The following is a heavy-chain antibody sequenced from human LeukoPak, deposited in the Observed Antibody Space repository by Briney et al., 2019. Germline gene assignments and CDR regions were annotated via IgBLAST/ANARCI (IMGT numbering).Heavy chain of an antibody. CDR2: ISGSGAYI. CDR1: GFTFGGSA. J-gene: IGHJ4*02. Sequence: GGSLRLSCEASGFTFGGSAMSWVRQAPGKGLEWVSSISGSGAYIYYADSVKGRFTFSRDNSKSTLYLQMNSLRADDTAVYYCAKHRGGWEFDYWGQGTLVTVSS. V-gene: IGHV3-23*01. CDR3: AKHRGGWEFDY. D-gene: IGHD6-19*01.